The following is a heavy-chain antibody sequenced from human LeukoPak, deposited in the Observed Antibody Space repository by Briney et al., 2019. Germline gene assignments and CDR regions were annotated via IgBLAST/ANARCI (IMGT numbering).Heavy chain of an antibody. CDR3: ARDRGGSYGECDY. Sequence: ASVNVSCKASRYTLTSYAMHWVRQAAGQRGEWMRWINAGNRNTKYSQKCQDRVTIARDTSASTAYMELSSLRSGDTAVYYCARDRGGSYGECDYWGEGTLVTVSS. CDR1: RYTLTSYA. J-gene: IGHJ4*02. D-gene: IGHD1-26*01. V-gene: IGHV1-3*01. CDR2: INAGNRNT.